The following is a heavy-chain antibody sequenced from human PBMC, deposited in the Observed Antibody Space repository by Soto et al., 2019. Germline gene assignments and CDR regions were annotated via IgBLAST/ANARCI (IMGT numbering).Heavy chain of an antibody. CDR2: IYYSGST. CDR1: GGSISSSSYY. CDR3: ARHGLGYYDILTGYPTYNWFDP. V-gene: IGHV4-39*01. J-gene: IGHJ5*02. Sequence: QLQLQESGPGLVKPSETLSLTCTVSGGSISSSSYYWGWIRQPPGKGLEWIGSIYYSGSTYYNPSLKSRVTISVDTSKNQFSLKLSPVTAADTAVYYCARHGLGYYDILTGYPTYNWFDPWGQGTLVTVSS. D-gene: IGHD3-9*01.